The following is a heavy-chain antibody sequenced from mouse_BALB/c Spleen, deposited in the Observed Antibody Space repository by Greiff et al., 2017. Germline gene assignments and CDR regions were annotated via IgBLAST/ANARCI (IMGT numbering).Heavy chain of an antibody. D-gene: IGHD1-1*01. CDR3: ARDPYYYGSIYNFDC. V-gene: IGHV3-8*02. J-gene: IGHJ2*01. Sequence: EVHLVESGPSLVKPSQTLSLTCSVTGDPITSRYWNLIRKFPGNKLEYMGYISYSGSTYYNPSLKSRISITRDTSKNQYYLQLNSVTTEDTATYYCARDPYYYGSIYNFDCWGQGATRTVSS. CDR1: GDPITSRY. CDR2: ISYSGST.